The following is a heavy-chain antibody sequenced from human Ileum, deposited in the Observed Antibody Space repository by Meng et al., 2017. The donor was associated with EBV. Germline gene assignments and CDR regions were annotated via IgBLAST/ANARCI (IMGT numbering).Heavy chain of an antibody. D-gene: IGHD4-23*01. V-gene: IGHV4-34*01. Sequence: QGQVQQWGAGLLKPSETLSLTCAVYGGSFTNYYWTWIRQPPGKGLEWIGEIDHSGSTKYNPSLKGRVTISLDTSNNQFSLKLNSVTAADTALYYCARYGRCSGNSFYCFDPWGQGSLVTVSS. CDR3: ARYGRCSGNSFYCFDP. CDR1: GGSFTNYY. CDR2: IDHSGST. J-gene: IGHJ5*02.